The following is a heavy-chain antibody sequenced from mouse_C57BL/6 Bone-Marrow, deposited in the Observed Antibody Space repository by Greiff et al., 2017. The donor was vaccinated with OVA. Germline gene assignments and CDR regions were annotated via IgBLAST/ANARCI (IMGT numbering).Heavy chain of an antibody. D-gene: IGHD1-1*01. CDR1: GYTFTDYY. J-gene: IGHJ4*01. CDR3: AREGDYYYGTLYAMDY. V-gene: IGHV1-19*01. CDR2: INPYYGGT. Sequence: VQLQQSGPVLVKPGASVKMSCKASGYTFTDYYMNWVKQSHGTSLEWIGVINPYYGGTSSNQKFKGKATLTVDKSSSTAYMELNSLSSEDSAVYYWAREGDYYYGTLYAMDYWGQGPSVTVSA.